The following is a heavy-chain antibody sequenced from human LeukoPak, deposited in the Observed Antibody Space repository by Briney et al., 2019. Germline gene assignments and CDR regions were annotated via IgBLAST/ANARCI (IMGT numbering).Heavy chain of an antibody. V-gene: IGHV4-59*08. CDR1: GGSISDYY. Sequence: PSETLSLTCTVSGGSISDYYWSWIRQPPGKGLEWIGYIYYSGITNYNPSLKTRVTILVDTSKNQFSLKLSSVTAADTAVYYCARHRDSSGWFGEGDYWGQGTLVTVSS. J-gene: IGHJ4*01. CDR3: ARHRDSSGWFGEGDY. CDR2: IYYSGIT. D-gene: IGHD6-19*01.